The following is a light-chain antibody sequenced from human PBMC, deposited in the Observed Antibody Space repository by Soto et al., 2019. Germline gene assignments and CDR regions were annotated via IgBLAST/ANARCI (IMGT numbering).Light chain of an antibody. J-gene: IGLJ2*01. Sequence: QSALTQPASVSGSPGQSITISCTGTSSDVGGYNYVSWYQQHPGKAPKLMIYDVSNRPSGVSNRFSASKSGNTASLTISGLQAEDEADYHCSSYTTSGTVLFGGGTKVTVL. V-gene: IGLV2-14*03. CDR1: SSDVGGYNY. CDR3: SSYTTSGTVL. CDR2: DVS.